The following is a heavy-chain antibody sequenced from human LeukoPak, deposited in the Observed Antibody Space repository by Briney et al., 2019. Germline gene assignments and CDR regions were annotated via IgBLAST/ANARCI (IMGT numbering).Heavy chain of an antibody. CDR2: IKQDGSEK. CDR3: AKDLWSVAGCFDY. D-gene: IGHD6-19*01. Sequence: GGSLRLSCAASGFTFSSYWMSWVRQAPGKGLECVANIKQDGSEKYYVDSVKGRFTISRDNAKNSLYLQMNSLRAEDTAVYYCAKDLWSVAGCFDYWGQGSLVTVSS. J-gene: IGHJ4*02. CDR1: GFTFSSYW. V-gene: IGHV3-7*03.